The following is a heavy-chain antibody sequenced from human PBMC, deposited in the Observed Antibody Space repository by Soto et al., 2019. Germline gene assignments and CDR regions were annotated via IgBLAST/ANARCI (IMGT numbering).Heavy chain of an antibody. CDR3: ARVTYYYDSSGYPPLAY. Sequence: SETLSLTCAVSGYSISSGYYWGWIRQPPGKGLEWIGSIYHSGSTYYNPSLKSRVTISVDTSKNQFSLKLSSVTAADTAVYYCARVTYYYDSSGYPPLAYWGQGTLVTVSS. CDR2: IYHSGST. J-gene: IGHJ4*02. CDR1: GYSISSGYY. V-gene: IGHV4-38-2*01. D-gene: IGHD3-22*01.